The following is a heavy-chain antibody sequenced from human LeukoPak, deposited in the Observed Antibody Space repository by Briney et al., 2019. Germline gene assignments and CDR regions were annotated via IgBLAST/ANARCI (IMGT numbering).Heavy chain of an antibody. Sequence: SETLSLTCTVSGGSISSYYWSWIRQPSGKGLEWIGYIYYSGSTNYNPSLKSRVTISVDTSKNQFSLKLSSVTAADTAVYYCARHDPKLSRGAFDIWGQGTMVTVSS. J-gene: IGHJ3*02. CDR3: ARHDPKLSRGAFDI. D-gene: IGHD2-15*01. CDR2: IYYSGST. CDR1: GGSISSYY. V-gene: IGHV4-59*08.